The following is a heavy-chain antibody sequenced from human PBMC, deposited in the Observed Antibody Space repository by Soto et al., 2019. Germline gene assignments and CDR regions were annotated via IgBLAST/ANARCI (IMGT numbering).Heavy chain of an antibody. CDR2: ISSSSSYI. D-gene: IGHD1-26*01. J-gene: IGHJ2*01. Sequence: EVQLVESGGGLVKPGGSLRLSCAASGFTFSSYSMNWVRQAPGKGLEWVSSISSSSSYISDADSVKGRFTISRDNAKNSPYLQTNSLRAEDTAVYYWAGGRRVGATTPGYFDLWGRGTLVTVSS. CDR1: GFTFSSYS. V-gene: IGHV3-21*01. CDR3: AGGRRVGATTPGYFDL.